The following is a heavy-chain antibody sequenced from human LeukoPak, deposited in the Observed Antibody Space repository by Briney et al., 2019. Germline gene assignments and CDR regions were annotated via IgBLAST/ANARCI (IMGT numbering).Heavy chain of an antibody. V-gene: IGHV6-1*01. D-gene: IGHD3-10*02. J-gene: IGHJ4*02. CDR2: TYYWSKWYF. CDR3: ARSKNYVFDY. CDR1: GDSVSGSAVG. Sequence: SQTLSLTCDISGDSVSGSAVGWHWIRQSPSGGLQWLGKTYYWSKWYFDYADSVKSRMTISPDTSKNKFSLRLGSVTPADTAVYFCARSKNYVFDYWGPGALVTVSS.